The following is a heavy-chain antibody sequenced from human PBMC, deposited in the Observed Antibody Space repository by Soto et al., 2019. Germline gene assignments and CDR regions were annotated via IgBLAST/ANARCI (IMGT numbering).Heavy chain of an antibody. V-gene: IGHV1-69*06. Sequence: QVQLVQSGAEVKKPWSSVKVSCKASGGTFSNHAISWVRQAPGQGLEWMGGIMPLYGSANYAQKFRGRVTITADTSTNTAYMELTSLTSEDTAVYYCARGDDFDYYYTMDVWGQGTTVTVSS. CDR1: GGTFSNHA. D-gene: IGHD3-16*01. J-gene: IGHJ6*02. CDR2: IMPLYGSA. CDR3: ARGDDFDYYYTMDV.